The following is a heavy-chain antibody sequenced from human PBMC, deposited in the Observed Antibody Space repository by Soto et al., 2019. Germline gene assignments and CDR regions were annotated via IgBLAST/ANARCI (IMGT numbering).Heavy chain of an antibody. D-gene: IGHD2-15*01. CDR1: GGSISSSNW. CDR2: IYHSGNT. J-gene: IGHJ6*02. Sequence: PSETLSLTCAVSGGSISSSNWWSWVRQPPGKGLEWIGEIYHSGNTNYNPSLKSRVTISVDKSKNQFSLKLSSVTAADTAVYYCARVGYCSGGSCYTDLYYGMDVWGQGTTVTVSS. V-gene: IGHV4-4*02. CDR3: ARVGYCSGGSCYTDLYYGMDV.